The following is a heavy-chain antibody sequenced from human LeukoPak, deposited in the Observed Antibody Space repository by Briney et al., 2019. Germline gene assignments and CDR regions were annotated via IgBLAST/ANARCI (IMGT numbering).Heavy chain of an antibody. CDR2: FGGSGGTI. V-gene: IGHV3-23*01. J-gene: IGHJ4*02. D-gene: IGHD2-21*02. CDR1: GFTFSSYA. Sequence: PGGSLRLSCAASGFTFSSYAMSWVRQAPWKGLEWVSHFGGSGGTIYYADSVKGRFTISRDNSKNTLYLQMNSLRAEDTAVYYCARSDCGGDCHLLDYWGQGTLVTVSS. CDR3: ARSDCGGDCHLLDY.